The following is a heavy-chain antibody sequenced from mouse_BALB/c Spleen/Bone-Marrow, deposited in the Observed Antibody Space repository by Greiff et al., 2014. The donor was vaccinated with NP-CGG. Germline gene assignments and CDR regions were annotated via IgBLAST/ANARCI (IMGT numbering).Heavy chain of an antibody. V-gene: IGHV1S30*02. CDR1: GYSFTGYY. Sequence: LVESGPERVKPGPSVKISCKASGYSFTGYYLHWVKQSHGKSLEWIGEINPYNGGTSYNQKFKGKATLTVDTSSSTAFMELHSLTSEDSLVYYCARQLYGNYAYWGQGTLVTVSA. CDR3: ARQLYGNYAY. J-gene: IGHJ3*01. D-gene: IGHD2-10*02. CDR2: INPYNGGT.